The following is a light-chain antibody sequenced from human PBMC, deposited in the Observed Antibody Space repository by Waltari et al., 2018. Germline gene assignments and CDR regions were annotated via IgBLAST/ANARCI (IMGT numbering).Light chain of an antibody. CDR1: SSNIGSHY. J-gene: IGLJ2*01. CDR3: AAWDDSLSGQV. Sequence: QSVLTQPPSASGTPGQRVTIPCSGSSSNIGSHYVYWYQQLPGTAPKLLIYRNNQRPSGVPDRFSGSKSGTSASLAISGLRSEDEADYYCAAWDDSLSGQVFGGGTKLTVL. V-gene: IGLV1-47*01. CDR2: RNN.